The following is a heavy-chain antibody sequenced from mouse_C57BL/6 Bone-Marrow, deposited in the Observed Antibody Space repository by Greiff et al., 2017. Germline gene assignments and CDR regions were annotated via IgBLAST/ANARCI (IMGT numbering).Heavy chain of an antibody. CDR2: IYPGSGNT. V-gene: IGHV1-76*01. CDR1: GYTFTDYY. J-gene: IGHJ4*01. CDR3: AGGGYGSTYYAMDY. Sequence: VQLQQSGAELVRPGASVKLSCKASGYTFTDYYINWVKQRPGQGLEWIARIYPGSGNTYCNEKFKGKATLTAEKSSSTAYMQLSSLTSADSAVYFCAGGGYGSTYYAMDYWGQGTSVTVSS. D-gene: IGHD1-1*01.